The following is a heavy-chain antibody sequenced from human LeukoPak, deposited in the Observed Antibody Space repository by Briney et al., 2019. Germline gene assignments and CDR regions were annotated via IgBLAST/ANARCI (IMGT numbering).Heavy chain of an antibody. J-gene: IGHJ4*02. D-gene: IGHD3-22*01. Sequence: ASVKVSCKASGYTFTSYYMHWVRQAPGQGLEWMGIINPSGGSTSYAQKFQGRVTMTRDTSTSTVYVELSSLRSEDTAVYYCARVRITMIVVVITLDFDYWGQGTLVTVSS. CDR3: ARVRITMIVVVITLDFDY. V-gene: IGHV1-46*01. CDR1: GYTFTSYY. CDR2: INPSGGST.